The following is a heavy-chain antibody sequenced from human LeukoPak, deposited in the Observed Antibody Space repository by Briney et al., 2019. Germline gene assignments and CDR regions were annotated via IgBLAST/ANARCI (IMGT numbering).Heavy chain of an antibody. CDR1: GGSFSGYY. V-gene: IGHV4-34*01. D-gene: IGHD4-17*01. Sequence: SETLSLTCAVYGGSFSGYYWSWIRQPPGKGLEWIGEINHSGSTNYNPSLKSRVTISVDTSKNQFSLKLSSVTAADTAVYYCARGRTVTTLDYWSQGTLVTVSS. CDR3: ARGRTVTTLDY. CDR2: INHSGST. J-gene: IGHJ4*02.